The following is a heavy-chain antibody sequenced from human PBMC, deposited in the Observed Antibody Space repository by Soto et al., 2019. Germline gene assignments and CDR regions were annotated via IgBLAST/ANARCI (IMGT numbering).Heavy chain of an antibody. D-gene: IGHD3-10*01. Sequence: QVQLVQSGAEVKKPGASVKVSCKASGYTFTNYGISWVRQAPGQGLEWMGWISAYNGNTKYAQKLQGRVTMTTDTSTSTAYMELRSLRSDDTAVFYCARGVGSGSYYNQYNWFAPWGQGTMVTVSS. CDR3: ARGVGSGSYYNQYNWFAP. J-gene: IGHJ5*02. CDR1: GYTFTNYG. V-gene: IGHV1-18*01. CDR2: ISAYNGNT.